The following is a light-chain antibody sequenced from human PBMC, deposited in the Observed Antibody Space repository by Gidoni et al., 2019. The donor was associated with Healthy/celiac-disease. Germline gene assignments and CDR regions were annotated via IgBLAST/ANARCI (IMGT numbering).Light chain of an antibody. V-gene: IGKV3-15*01. CDR2: GAS. CDR1: QSVSSN. CDR3: QQYNNWPPYT. J-gene: IGKJ2*01. Sequence: EIVMTQSPATLSVSPGGRATRSCRASQSVSSNLAWYQQKPGQAPRLLIYGASTRATGIPARFSGSGSGTEFTLTISSLQSEDFAVYYCQQYNNWPPYTFGQGTKLEIK.